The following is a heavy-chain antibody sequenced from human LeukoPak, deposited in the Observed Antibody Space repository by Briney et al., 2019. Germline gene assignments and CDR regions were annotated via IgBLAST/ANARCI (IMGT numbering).Heavy chain of an antibody. V-gene: IGHV4-39*01. Sequence: SETLSLTCTVSGGSISSSNYYWGWIRQPPGKGLEWIGNIYYSGTTCCNPSLRSRLTMSVDTSKNQFSLKLTSVTAADTAVYYCARSWGFGEFDYWGQGTLVTISS. J-gene: IGHJ4*02. D-gene: IGHD3-10*01. CDR2: IYYSGTT. CDR1: GGSISSSNYY. CDR3: ARSWGFGEFDY.